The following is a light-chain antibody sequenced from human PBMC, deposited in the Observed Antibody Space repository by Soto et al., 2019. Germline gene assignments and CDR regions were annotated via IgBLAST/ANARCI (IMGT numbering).Light chain of an antibody. CDR3: QQSYGTPWT. CDR1: QSITTY. J-gene: IGKJ1*01. V-gene: IGKV1-39*01. Sequence: DIQMTQSPSSLSASVGDRVTVTCRVSQSITTYLNWYQQKPGKAPKLLIYAASSLQSGVPSRFSGSGSGTDFTLTITSLQPEDFATYICQQSYGTPWTFGRGTKVEIK. CDR2: AAS.